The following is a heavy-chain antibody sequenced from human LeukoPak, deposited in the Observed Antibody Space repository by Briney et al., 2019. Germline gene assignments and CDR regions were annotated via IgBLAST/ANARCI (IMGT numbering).Heavy chain of an antibody. CDR2: ISSGGDIT. V-gene: IGHV3-23*01. Sequence: PGGTLRLSCAASGFSFSNYGMSWVRQAPGKGLEWVSSISSGGDITYYADSVRGRFTISRDNSKNTLYLQLNSLRAEDTAVYYCAKSHRGHCSTTTCDDEGDYWGQGTLVTVSS. CDR3: AKSHRGHCSTTTCDDEGDY. D-gene: IGHD2-2*01. J-gene: IGHJ4*02. CDR1: GFSFSNYG.